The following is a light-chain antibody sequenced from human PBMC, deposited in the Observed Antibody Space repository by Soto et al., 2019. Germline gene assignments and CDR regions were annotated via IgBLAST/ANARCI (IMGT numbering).Light chain of an antibody. V-gene: IGKV3-20*01. CDR3: QQYGSSPLT. J-gene: IGKJ4*01. CDR2: DAS. CDR1: QSVRSNY. Sequence: EIVLTQSPDTLSLSPGERATLSCRASQSVRSNYLAWYQQKPGQAPRFLIYDASSRATGIPDRFSGSGSGTAFTRTISRLEPEDFAVYYCQQYGSSPLTFCGGTKVEIK.